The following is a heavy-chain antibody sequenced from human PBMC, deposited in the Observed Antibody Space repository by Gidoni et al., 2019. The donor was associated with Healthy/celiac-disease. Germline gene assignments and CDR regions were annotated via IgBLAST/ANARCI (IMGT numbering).Heavy chain of an antibody. Sequence: QVQLVPSGAEVKKPGSSVQVSCPATGGPCSSYALSWVRQAPGQGLEWMGGIIPIFGTANYAQKFQGRVTITADKSTSTAYMELSSLRSEDTAVYYCARAGEGVDIVATSPYYYYYMDVWGKGTTVTVSS. CDR3: ARAGEGVDIVATSPYYYYYMDV. CDR2: IIPIFGTA. CDR1: GGPCSSYA. D-gene: IGHD5-12*01. J-gene: IGHJ6*03. V-gene: IGHV1-69*06.